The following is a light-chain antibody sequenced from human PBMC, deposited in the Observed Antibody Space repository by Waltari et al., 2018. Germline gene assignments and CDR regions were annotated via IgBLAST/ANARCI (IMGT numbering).Light chain of an antibody. CDR1: QSVGNY. V-gene: IGKV3-11*01. CDR2: DTF. Sequence: ELVLTQSPATLSLSPGERATLSCRAGQSVGNYLAWYQQKPGQAPRLLIYDTFNRATGIPARFSGTGSGTDYTLTISGLEPEDFAVYYCLRRSDWPPSYTFGQGTKLEIK. J-gene: IGKJ2*01. CDR3: LRRSDWPPSYT.